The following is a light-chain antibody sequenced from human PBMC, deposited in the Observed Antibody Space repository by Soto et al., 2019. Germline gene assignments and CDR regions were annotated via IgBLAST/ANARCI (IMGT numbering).Light chain of an antibody. J-gene: IGKJ5*01. V-gene: IGKV3-15*01. Sequence: EIVMTQSPATLSVSPGERVTLSCRASQSVGSNLAWYQHKPGQAPRLLMYGVSTRATGVAPRFSGSASGTEFTLTISSLQSEDFAVYSCQQYNDWPITFGPGTRLEIK. CDR2: GVS. CDR1: QSVGSN. CDR3: QQYNDWPIT.